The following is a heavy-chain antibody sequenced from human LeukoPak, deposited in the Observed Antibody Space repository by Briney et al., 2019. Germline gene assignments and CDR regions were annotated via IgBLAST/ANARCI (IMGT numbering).Heavy chain of an antibody. CDR1: GFTFDDYG. CDR3: AKDMGTLAAAHYGMDV. Sequence: GGSLRLSCAGSGFTFDDYGLHWVRQAPGKGLEWVAGIGWNGGNIGYADSVKGRFTISRDNAKNSLYLQMNSLRAEDTALYYCAKDMGTLAAAHYGMDVWGQGTTVTVSS. V-gene: IGHV3-9*01. CDR2: IGWNGGNI. J-gene: IGHJ6*02. D-gene: IGHD6-13*01.